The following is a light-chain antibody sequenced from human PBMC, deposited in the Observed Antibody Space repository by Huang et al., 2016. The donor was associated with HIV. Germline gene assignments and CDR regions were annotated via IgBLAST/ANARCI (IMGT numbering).Light chain of an antibody. J-gene: IGKJ3*01. Sequence: EIVMTQSPLSLPVTPGEPASISCRSSQSLLHSNGYNYLDWYLQKPGQSPQLLIYLGSNRSSGVPDRFSGSGSGTDFTLKISSVEAEDVGIYYCMQALQTPVFGPGTRVDIK. CDR2: LGS. V-gene: IGKV2-28*01. CDR1: QSLLHSNGYNY. CDR3: MQALQTPV.